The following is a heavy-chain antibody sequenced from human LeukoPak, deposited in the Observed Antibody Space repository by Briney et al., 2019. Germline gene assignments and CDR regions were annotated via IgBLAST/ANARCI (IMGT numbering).Heavy chain of an antibody. CDR1: GVTVSSNY. V-gene: IGHV3-21*01. Sequence: GGSLRLSCAASGVTVSSNYMSWVRQAPGKGLEWVSSISSSSSYIYYADSVKGRFTISRDNAKNSLYLQMNSLRAEDTAVYYCARDLGFGPPYYFDYWGQGTLVTVSS. CDR2: ISSSSSYI. J-gene: IGHJ4*02. D-gene: IGHD3-10*01. CDR3: ARDLGFGPPYYFDY.